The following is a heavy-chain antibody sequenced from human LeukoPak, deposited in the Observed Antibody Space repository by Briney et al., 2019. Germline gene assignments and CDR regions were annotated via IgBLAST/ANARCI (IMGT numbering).Heavy chain of an antibody. V-gene: IGHV1-69*13. J-gene: IGHJ4*02. D-gene: IGHD3-3*01. CDR3: ARGRKRFLEWSPGVFSFDY. CDR1: GGTFSSYA. Sequence: ASVKVSCKASGGTFSSYAISWVRQAPGQGLEWMGGIIPIFGTANYAQKFQGRVTITADESTSTAYMELSSLRSEDTAVYYCARGRKRFLEWSPGVFSFDYGGQETLVTVS. CDR2: IIPIFGTA.